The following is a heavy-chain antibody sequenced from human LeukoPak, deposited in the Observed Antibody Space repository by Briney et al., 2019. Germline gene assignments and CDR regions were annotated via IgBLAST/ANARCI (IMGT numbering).Heavy chain of an antibody. CDR2: ISGSGGST. Sequence: PGGSLRLSCAASGFTFSSYSMNWVRQAPGKGLEWVSAISGSGGSTYYADSVKGRFTISRDNSKNTLYLQMNSLRAEDTAEYFCAREPGGYYDSSGFLDYWGQGTVVTVSS. D-gene: IGHD3-22*01. CDR3: AREPGGYYDSSGFLDY. J-gene: IGHJ4*02. V-gene: IGHV3-23*01. CDR1: GFTFSSYS.